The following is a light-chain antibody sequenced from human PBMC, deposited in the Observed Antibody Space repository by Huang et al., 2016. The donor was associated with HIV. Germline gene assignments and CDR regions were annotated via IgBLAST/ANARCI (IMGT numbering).Light chain of an antibody. CDR2: GAS. CDR1: QSFSSDY. J-gene: IGKJ3*01. V-gene: IGKV3-20*01. CDR3: HQSHTSPFT. Sequence: EIVLTQSPGTVSLSPGEPATLSCRASQSFSSDYFAWYHQQPGQPPRLLSYGASSRATGIPDRFSGGGSGTDFTLTISRLEPADFAVYYCHQSHTSPFTFGPGTKVDI.